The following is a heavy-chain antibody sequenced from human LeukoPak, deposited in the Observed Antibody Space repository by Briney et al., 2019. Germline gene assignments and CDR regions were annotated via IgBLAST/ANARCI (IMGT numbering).Heavy chain of an antibody. D-gene: IGHD3-22*01. V-gene: IGHV4-30-4*01. CDR2: IYYSGST. CDR1: GGSISSGDYY. Sequence: SETLSLTCTVSGGSISSGDYYWSWIRQPPGKGLEWIGYIYYSGSTYYNPSLKSRVTISVDTSKNQFSLKLSSVTAADTAVYYCARVAGPPDSSGYYPEYFQHWGRGTLVTVSS. CDR3: ARVAGPPDSSGYYPEYFQH. J-gene: IGHJ1*01.